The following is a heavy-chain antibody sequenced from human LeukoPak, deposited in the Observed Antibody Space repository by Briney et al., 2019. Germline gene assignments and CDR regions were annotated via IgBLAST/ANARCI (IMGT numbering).Heavy chain of an antibody. CDR2: ISGSGDST. V-gene: IGHV3-23*01. Sequence: GGSLRLSCATSGFAFSSYAMGWVRQAPGKGLEWVSAISGSGDSTYYADSVEARFTISRDSSKNTLFLQMNSLRAEDTALYYCAKGRWPNSRGYWYFDLWGRGTLVTVSS. D-gene: IGHD3-22*01. J-gene: IGHJ2*01. CDR1: GFAFSSYA. CDR3: AKGRWPNSRGYWYFDL.